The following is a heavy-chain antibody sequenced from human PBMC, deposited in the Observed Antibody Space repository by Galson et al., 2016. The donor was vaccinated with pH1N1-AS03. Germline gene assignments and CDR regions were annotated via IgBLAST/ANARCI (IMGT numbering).Heavy chain of an antibody. J-gene: IGHJ4*02. V-gene: IGHV4-39*07. CDR1: GASLISSDFY. CDR3: VRDRKYGGYFDY. D-gene: IGHD4/OR15-4a*01. Sequence: ETLSLTCLVSGASLISSDFYWGWVRQSPGQAPEWIGSVHHTGSTYCSPPLKTRLTISVDTSNNQFSLRLTSVTAADTALYYCVRDRKYGGYFDYWGQGALVTVSS. CDR2: VHHTGST.